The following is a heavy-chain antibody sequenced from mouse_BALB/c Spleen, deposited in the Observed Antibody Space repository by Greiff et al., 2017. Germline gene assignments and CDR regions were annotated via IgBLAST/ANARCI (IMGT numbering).Heavy chain of an antibody. CDR1: GFTFSSYA. CDR3: ARQGGKDAMDY. Sequence: EVKLMESGGGLVKPGGSLKLSCAASGFTFSSYAMSWVRQTPEKRLEWVATISSGGSYTYYPDSVKGRFTISRDNAKNTLYLQMSSLRSEDTAMYYCARQGGKDAMDYWGQGTSVTVSS. J-gene: IGHJ4*01. CDR2: ISSGGSYT. D-gene: IGHD1-1*02. V-gene: IGHV5-9-3*01.